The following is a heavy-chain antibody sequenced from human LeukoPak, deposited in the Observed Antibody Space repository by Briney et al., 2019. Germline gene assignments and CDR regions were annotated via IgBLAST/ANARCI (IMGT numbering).Heavy chain of an antibody. V-gene: IGHV4-31*03. CDR3: ARDLSVISAKGSAFDI. Sequence: SETLSLTCTVSGGSISSGGYYWSWIRQHPGKGLEWIGDIYYSGSTYYNPSLKSRVTISVDTSKNQFSLKLSSVTAADTAVYYCARDLSVISAKGSAFDIWGQGTMVTVSS. CDR2: IYYSGST. CDR1: GGSISSGGYY. J-gene: IGHJ3*02. D-gene: IGHD4-11*01.